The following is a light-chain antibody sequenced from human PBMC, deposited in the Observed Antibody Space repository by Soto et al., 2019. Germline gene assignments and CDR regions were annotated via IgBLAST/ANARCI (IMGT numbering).Light chain of an antibody. Sequence: DIQMTQSPSTLSASVGDRVTITCRASQSISSWLAWYQQKPGKAPKLLIYKASSLESGVPSRFSGSGSGTEFNITISSLQSEDSAVYYCQQYNNWPRATFGGGTKVDIK. CDR3: QQYNNWPRAT. CDR1: QSISSW. V-gene: IGKV1-5*03. J-gene: IGKJ4*01. CDR2: KAS.